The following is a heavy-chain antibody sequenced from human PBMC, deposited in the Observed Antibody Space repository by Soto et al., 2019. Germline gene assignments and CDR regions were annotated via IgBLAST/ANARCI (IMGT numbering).Heavy chain of an antibody. CDR3: ARGQRFSDWFDP. CDR2: IYSSGNT. J-gene: IGHJ5*02. Sequence: QVHLQESGPGLVKPSETLSLTCSVSGGTISGYYWTGIRQPAGKGLEWIGRIYSSGNTKYNPSLQSRFTMSLDTSTNQFSLRLTPVTAADTAVYYCARGQRFSDWFDPWGQGTLVTVSS. V-gene: IGHV4-4*07. CDR1: GGTISGYY. D-gene: IGHD3-3*01.